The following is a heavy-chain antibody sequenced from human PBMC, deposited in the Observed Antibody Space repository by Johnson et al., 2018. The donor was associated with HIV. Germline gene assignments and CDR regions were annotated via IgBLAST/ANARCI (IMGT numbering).Heavy chain of an antibody. V-gene: IGHV3-64*01. Sequence: EVQLVESGGTLVQPEESLRLSCAASGFTFSSYALHWVRQAPGKGLQYVSGISPTGISTYYANSVIGRFTISRDNAKNTVFLQMRRLRADDMAVYYCARDSGGNYGAFDIWGQGTMVTVSS. J-gene: IGHJ3*02. CDR1: GFTFSSYA. CDR2: ISPTGIST. CDR3: ARDSGGNYGAFDI. D-gene: IGHD4-23*01.